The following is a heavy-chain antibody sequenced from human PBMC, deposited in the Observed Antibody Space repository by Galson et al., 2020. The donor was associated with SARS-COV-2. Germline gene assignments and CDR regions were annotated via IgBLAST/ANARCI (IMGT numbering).Heavy chain of an antibody. V-gene: IGHV4-39*01. CDR3: ARRVYSGSPTGGHYFDS. CDR1: GDSISRSSDF. Sequence: SETLSLTCTVSGDSISRSSDFWGWIRQPPGKGLEWIGNIYISGRTHYNPSLKRRVTLSVDTSQNQFSLKVHSVTAADTAVYYCARRVYSGSPTGGHYFDSWGQGTLVTVSS. D-gene: IGHD1-26*01. J-gene: IGHJ4*02. CDR2: IYISGRT.